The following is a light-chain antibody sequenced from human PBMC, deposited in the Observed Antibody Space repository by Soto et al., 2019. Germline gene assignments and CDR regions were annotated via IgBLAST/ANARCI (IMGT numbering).Light chain of an antibody. J-gene: IGLJ1*01. Sequence: QSALTQPASVSGSPGQSITISCTGTISDVGSYNYVSWYQQYPGKAPKPMIYDVSTRPSGVSDRFSGSKSGNTASLTISGLRAEDEADYYCGSYTTSSNYVFGTGTKVTVL. V-gene: IGLV2-14*03. CDR3: GSYTTSSNYV. CDR2: DVS. CDR1: ISDVGSYNY.